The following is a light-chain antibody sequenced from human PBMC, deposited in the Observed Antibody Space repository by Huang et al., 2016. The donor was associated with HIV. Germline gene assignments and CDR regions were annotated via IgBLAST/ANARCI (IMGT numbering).Light chain of an antibody. Sequence: DIQMTQSPSSLSASTGERVNISCRASQSISTYLNWYRHKPGKAPELLIYETSTLDSGAPSRFSGGGSETDFTLTITNLQPDDFATYYCQQTYSTPDTFGPGTTVDVK. CDR2: ETS. V-gene: IGKV1-39*01. CDR1: QSISTY. CDR3: QQTYSTPDT. J-gene: IGKJ3*01.